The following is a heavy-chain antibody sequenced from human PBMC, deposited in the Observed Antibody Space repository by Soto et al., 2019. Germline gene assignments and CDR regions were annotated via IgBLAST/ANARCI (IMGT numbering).Heavy chain of an antibody. D-gene: IGHD3-16*02. CDR2: ISSSSSYI. CDR3: ARDLAKADYDYIWGSYRSPFDY. V-gene: IGHV3-21*01. Sequence: GGSLRLSCAASGFTFSSYSMNWVRQAPGKGLEWVSSISSSSSYIYYGDSVKGRFTISRDNAKNSLYLQMNSLRAEDTAVYYCARDLAKADYDYIWGSYRSPFDYWGQGTLVTVFS. CDR1: GFTFSSYS. J-gene: IGHJ4*02.